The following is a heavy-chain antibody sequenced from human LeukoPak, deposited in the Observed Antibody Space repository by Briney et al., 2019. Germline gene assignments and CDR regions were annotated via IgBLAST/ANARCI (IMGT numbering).Heavy chain of an antibody. Sequence: ASVKVSCKASGGTFSSYAISWVRQAPGQGLEWMGGIIPIFGTANYAQKFQGRVTITADESTSSAYMELSSLRSEDTAVYYCARAPDDSSGYLALTMDYWGQGTLVTVSS. J-gene: IGHJ4*02. D-gene: IGHD3-22*01. CDR3: ARAPDDSSGYLALTMDY. CDR1: GGTFSSYA. V-gene: IGHV1-69*13. CDR2: IIPIFGTA.